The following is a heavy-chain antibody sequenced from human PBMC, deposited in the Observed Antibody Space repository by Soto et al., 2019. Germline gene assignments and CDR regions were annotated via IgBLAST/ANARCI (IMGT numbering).Heavy chain of an antibody. CDR1: GFTFSTYG. Sequence: GGSLRLSCAASGFTFSTYGMHWVRQAPGKGLEWVAVIWYDGSSKHYADSVKGRFTISRDNSKNTLYLQLNSLRAEDTAVYYCARDHYSSYYDYYGMDVWGQGTTVTVSS. V-gene: IGHV3-33*01. CDR3: ARDHYSSYYDYYGMDV. CDR2: IWYDGSSK. D-gene: IGHD5-18*01. J-gene: IGHJ6*02.